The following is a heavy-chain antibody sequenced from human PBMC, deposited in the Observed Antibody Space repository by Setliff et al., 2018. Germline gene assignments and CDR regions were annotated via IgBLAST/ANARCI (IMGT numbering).Heavy chain of an antibody. CDR2: IYYSGST. CDR1: GGSISSSSYY. D-gene: IGHD6-6*01. Sequence: PSETLSLTCTVSGGSISSSSYYWGWIRQPPGKGLEWIGCIYYSGSTYYNPSLKSRVTISVDTSKNQFSLKLSSVTAADTAVYYCARVAQYSSSSFYYYYYGMDVWGQGTTVTVSS. J-gene: IGHJ6*02. V-gene: IGHV4-39*07. CDR3: ARVAQYSSSSFYYYYYGMDV.